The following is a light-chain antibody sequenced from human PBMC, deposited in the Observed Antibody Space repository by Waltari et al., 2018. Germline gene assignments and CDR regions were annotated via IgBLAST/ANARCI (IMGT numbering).Light chain of an antibody. V-gene: IGKV1-5*03. CDR1: QSISIW. CDR2: KAS. CDR3: QHYNTYPFT. J-gene: IGKJ3*01. Sequence: DTQMTQSPSTLSASVGERVTTTCRASQSISIWLAWYQQRPGKAPKLLIYKASSLESGVPSRFSGSGSGTEFTLTISSLQPDDFATYYCQHYNTYPFTFGPGTKVDIK.